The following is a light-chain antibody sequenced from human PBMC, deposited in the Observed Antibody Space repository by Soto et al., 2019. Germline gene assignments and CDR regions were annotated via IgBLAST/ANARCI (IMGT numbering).Light chain of an antibody. CDR2: GAS. Sequence: DIQMTQSPSAMSASVGERVTITCRASHGISNYFAWFQQKPGKVPKRLIYGASTLQSGVPSRFSGSGSGTEFTLTISSLQPEDFATYYCLRYNTYPFTFGPGTKVDIK. V-gene: IGKV1-17*03. CDR3: LRYNTYPFT. CDR1: HGISNY. J-gene: IGKJ3*01.